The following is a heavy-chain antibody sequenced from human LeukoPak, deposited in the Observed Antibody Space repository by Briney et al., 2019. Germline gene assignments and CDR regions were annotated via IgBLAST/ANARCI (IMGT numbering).Heavy chain of an antibody. CDR1: GGSISSGDYY. CDR3: ARGRAVGATLVDY. CDR2: IYYSGST. D-gene: IGHD1-26*01. Sequence: SQTLSLTCTVSGGSISSGDYYWSWIRQPPGKGLEWIGYIYYSGSTYYNPSLKSRVTISVDTSKNQFSLKLISMAAADTAVYYCARGRAVGATLVDYWGQGTLVTVSS. J-gene: IGHJ4*02. V-gene: IGHV4-30-4*01.